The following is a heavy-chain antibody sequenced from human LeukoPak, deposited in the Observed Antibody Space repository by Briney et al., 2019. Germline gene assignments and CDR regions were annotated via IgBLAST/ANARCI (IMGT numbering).Heavy chain of an antibody. J-gene: IGHJ4*02. CDR1: GYNFITYD. Sequence: ASVKVSCKISGYNFITYDVNWVRQATGQGLEWMGWINPNSGNTGYAQKFQGRVTLTRDTSISTAYLELSSLRSDDTAVYYCARGTVGDSWGQGTLVTVSS. V-gene: IGHV1-8*03. CDR3: ARGTVGDS. CDR2: INPNSGNT. D-gene: IGHD4-11*01.